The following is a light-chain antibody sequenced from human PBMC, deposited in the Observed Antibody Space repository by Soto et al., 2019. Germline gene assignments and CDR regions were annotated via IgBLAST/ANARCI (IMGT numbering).Light chain of an antibody. CDR1: SSNIGINT. CDR3: AAWDDSLNGFFV. V-gene: IGLV1-44*01. Sequence: QAVLPQPPSASGTTGQRVTVVCSGSSSNIGINTVNWYQHLPGTAPKLLIYNSDQRPSGVPDRISGSKSGTSASLAIGGLQSEDEPDYYCAAWDDSLNGFFVFGTGTKVTVL. CDR2: NSD. J-gene: IGLJ1*01.